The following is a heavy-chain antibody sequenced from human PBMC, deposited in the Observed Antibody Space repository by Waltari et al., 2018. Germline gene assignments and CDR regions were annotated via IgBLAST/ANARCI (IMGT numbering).Heavy chain of an antibody. CDR3: ARTYYYYYYMDV. V-gene: IGHV3-66*02. J-gene: IGHJ6*03. Sequence: EEQLVESGGGLVQPGGSLRLSCAASGFSVSNNYMSWVRQAPGEGVECVSLIYSVVDTYYADSVKGRFTGSRDNSKNTLYLQMNSLGAEDTAVYYCARTYYYYYYMDVWGKGTTVTVSS. CDR2: IYSVVDT. CDR1: GFSVSNNY.